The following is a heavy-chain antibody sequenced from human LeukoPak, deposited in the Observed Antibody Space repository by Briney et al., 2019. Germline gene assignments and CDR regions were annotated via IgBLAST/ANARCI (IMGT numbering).Heavy chain of an antibody. CDR2: INHSGST. Sequence: PSETLSLTCAVNGGSFSDYYWSWIRQPPGKGLEWIGEINHSGSTNYNPSLKSRVTISVDTSKNQFSLKLSSVTAADTAVYYCARLARAISGSNYNRARIFDYWGQGTLVTVSS. CDR3: ARLARAISGSNYNRARIFDY. D-gene: IGHD3-10*01. V-gene: IGHV4-34*01. CDR1: GGSFSDYY. J-gene: IGHJ4*02.